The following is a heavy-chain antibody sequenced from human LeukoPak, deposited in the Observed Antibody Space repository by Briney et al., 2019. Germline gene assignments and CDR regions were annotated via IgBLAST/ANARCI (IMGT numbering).Heavy chain of an antibody. V-gene: IGHV1-3*01. CDR3: ARGPRAAADDY. D-gene: IGHD6-13*01. Sequence: ASVKVSCKASGYTFTSYGINWVRQAPGQRPEWIGWINAVNGNTKYSQKFQGRVTITRDTSASTAYMELSSLRSEDTAVYYCARGPRAAADDYWGQGTLVTVSS. J-gene: IGHJ4*02. CDR1: GYTFTSYG. CDR2: INAVNGNT.